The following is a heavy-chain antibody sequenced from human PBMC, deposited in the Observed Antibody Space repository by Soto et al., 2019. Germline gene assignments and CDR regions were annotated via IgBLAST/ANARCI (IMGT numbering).Heavy chain of an antibody. CDR1: GGSISSSSYY. V-gene: IGHV4-39*01. J-gene: IGHJ6*03. CDR2: IYYSGST. D-gene: IGHD6-13*01. CDR3: ARHRIAAAGSYYMDV. Sequence: SETLSLTCTVSGGSISSSSYYWGWIRQPPGKGLEWIGSIYYSGSTYYNPSLKSRVTISVDTSKNQFSLKLSSVTAADTAVYYCARHRIAAAGSYYMDVWGKGTTVTVSS.